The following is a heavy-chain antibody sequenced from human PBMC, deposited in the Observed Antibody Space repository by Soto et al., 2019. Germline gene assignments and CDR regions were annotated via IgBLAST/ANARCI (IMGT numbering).Heavy chain of an antibody. CDR2: VSPYSGNA. CDR3: AREYCTTSRCYGHDY. CDR1: GYTFTSLG. Sequence: ASVKVSCKASGYTFTSLGIGWLRQAPGQGLEWMGWVSPYSGNANYAQKFQGRVTLTTDTSTSTAYMELGSLRPDDTAVYYCAREYCTTSRCYGHDYWGQGTLVTVSS. V-gene: IGHV1-18*01. J-gene: IGHJ4*02. D-gene: IGHD2-8*01.